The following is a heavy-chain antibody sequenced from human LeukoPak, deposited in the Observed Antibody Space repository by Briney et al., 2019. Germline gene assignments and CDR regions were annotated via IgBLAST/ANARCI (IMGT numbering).Heavy chain of an antibody. CDR1: GGSISSYY. V-gene: IGHV4-59*01. J-gene: IGHJ4*02. CDR3: ARDRYYYDSSGYYRIFDY. Sequence: SETLSLTCTVSGGSISSYYWSWIRQPPGKGLEWIGYIYYSGSTNYNPSLKSRVTISVDTSKNQFSLKLSSVTAADTAVYYCARDRYYYDSSGYYRIFDYWGQGTLVTVSS. CDR2: IYYSGST. D-gene: IGHD3-22*01.